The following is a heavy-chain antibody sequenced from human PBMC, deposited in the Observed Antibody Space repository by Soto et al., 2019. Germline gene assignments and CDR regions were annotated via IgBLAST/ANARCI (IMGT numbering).Heavy chain of an antibody. V-gene: IGHV2-5*02. D-gene: IGHD2-2*01. CDR2: LYWDDDE. J-gene: IGHJ4*02. CDR1: GFSLSTRGVG. CDR3: AHSPRGFTCLFDY. Sequence: QITLNESGPTLVKPTQTLTLTCTFSGFSLSTRGVGVGWIRQPPGKALEWLALLYWDDDERYSPSLLSRLTITKDTSKTQVFLTRPNGDPVDTASYSCAHSPRGFTCLFDYWGQGTLVPVSS.